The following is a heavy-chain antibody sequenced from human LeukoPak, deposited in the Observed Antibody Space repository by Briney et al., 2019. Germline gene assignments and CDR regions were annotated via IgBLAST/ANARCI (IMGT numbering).Heavy chain of an antibody. Sequence: SQTLSLTCTVSGGSISSGDYYWSWIRQPPGKGLEWIGYIYYSGSTYYNPSLKSRVTMSVDTSKNQFSPKLSSVTAADTAVYYCARSPLSFSGGAFDIWGQGTMVTVSS. D-gene: IGHD6-19*01. CDR1: GGSISSGDYY. J-gene: IGHJ3*02. CDR2: IYYSGST. V-gene: IGHV4-30-4*08. CDR3: ARSPLSFSGGAFDI.